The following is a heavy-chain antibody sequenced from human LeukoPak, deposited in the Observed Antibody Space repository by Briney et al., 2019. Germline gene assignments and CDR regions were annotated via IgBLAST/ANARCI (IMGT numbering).Heavy chain of an antibody. J-gene: IGHJ6*02. D-gene: IGHD3-16*01. Sequence: QSGGSLRLSCVGSGFTFTSYWMTWARQAPGKGLEWVASINHNGNVNYYVDSVKGRFTISRDNAKNSLYLQMSNLRAEDTAVYFCARGGGLDVWGQGATVTVSS. V-gene: IGHV3-7*03. CDR2: INHNGNVN. CDR3: ARGGGLDV. CDR1: GFTFTSYW.